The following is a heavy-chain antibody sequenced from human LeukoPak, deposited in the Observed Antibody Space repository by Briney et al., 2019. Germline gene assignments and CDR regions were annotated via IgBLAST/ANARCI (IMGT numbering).Heavy chain of an antibody. CDR1: GFTFTSHW. V-gene: IGHV3-7*01. D-gene: IGHD2-8*01. CDR3: ARDDTYCTNGVCYTRFDY. J-gene: IGHJ4*02. CDR2: MNLDGSEK. Sequence: GGSLRLSCAASGFTFTSHWMSWVRHAPGKGLEWVARMNLDGSEKYYVDSVKGRFTISRDNAKTSLYLEMNSLRAEDTAVYYCARDDTYCTNGVCYTRFDYWGQGTLVTVSS.